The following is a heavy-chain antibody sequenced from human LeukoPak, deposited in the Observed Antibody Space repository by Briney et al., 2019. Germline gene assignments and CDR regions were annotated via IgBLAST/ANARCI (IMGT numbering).Heavy chain of an antibody. D-gene: IGHD6-13*01. J-gene: IGHJ6*03. CDR1: GGTFSSYA. V-gene: IGHV1-69*05. CDR3: ASRGKGYSSSWCGGELLHYYYYMDV. CDR2: IIPIFGTA. Sequence: GSSVKVSCKASGGTFSSYAISWVRQAPGQGLEWMGGIIPIFGTANYAQKFQGRVTITTDESTSTAYMELSSLRSEDTAVYYCASRGKGYSSSWCGGELLHYYYYMDVWGRETTVTVSS.